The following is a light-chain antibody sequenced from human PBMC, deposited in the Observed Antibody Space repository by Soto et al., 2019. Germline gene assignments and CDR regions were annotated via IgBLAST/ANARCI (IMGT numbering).Light chain of an antibody. CDR1: QSVGSY. V-gene: IGKV3-11*01. J-gene: IGKJ5*01. Sequence: EIVLIQSPATLSLSPGERATLSCRASQSVGSYLAWYQHKPGQAPRLLISDASNRATGIPARFSGGGSGTDFTLSISKVEPEDFAVYYCQQYGRPPRATFGQGTRLEIK. CDR3: QQYGRPPRAT. CDR2: DAS.